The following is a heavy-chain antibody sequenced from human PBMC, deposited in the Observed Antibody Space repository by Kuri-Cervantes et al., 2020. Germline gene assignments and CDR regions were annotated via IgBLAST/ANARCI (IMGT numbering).Heavy chain of an antibody. CDR3: AREVDLLWFGERPYYYYYYGMDV. D-gene: IGHD3-10*01. CDR2: IKQDGSEK. V-gene: IGHV3-7*01. CDR1: GFTFSNAW. J-gene: IGHJ6*02. Sequence: GESLKISCAASGFTFSNAWMSWVRQAPGKGLEWVANIKQDGSEKYYVDSVKGRFTISRDNSKNTLSLQMNSLRAEDTAVYYCAREVDLLWFGERPYYYYYYGMDVWGQGTTVTVSS.